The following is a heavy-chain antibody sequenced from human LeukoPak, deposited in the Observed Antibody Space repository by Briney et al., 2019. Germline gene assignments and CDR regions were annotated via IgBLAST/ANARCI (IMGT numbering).Heavy chain of an antibody. V-gene: IGHV3-15*01. CDR1: GFTLSNAW. CDR2: IKSKTDGGTT. J-gene: IGHJ4*02. Sequence: GGSLRLSCAASGFTLSNAWMSWVRQAPGKGLEWVGRIKSKTDGGTTDYAAPVKGRFTISRDDSKNTLYLQMNSLKTEDTAVYYCTTSHGYCSGGSCYYFDYWGQGTLVTVSS. D-gene: IGHD2-15*01. CDR3: TTSHGYCSGGSCYYFDY.